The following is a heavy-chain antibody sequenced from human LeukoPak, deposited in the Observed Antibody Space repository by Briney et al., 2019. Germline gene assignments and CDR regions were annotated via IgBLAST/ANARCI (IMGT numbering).Heavy chain of an antibody. J-gene: IGHJ4*02. V-gene: IGHV3-7*01. D-gene: IGHD1-26*01. Sequence: GGSLRLSCAASGFTFSSYWMSWVRQAPGKGREGVANIKQDGSEKYYVDSVKGRFTISRDNAKNSLYLQMNSLRAEDTAVYYCARDPSLGGYYEILGYFDYWGQGTLVTVSS. CDR2: IKQDGSEK. CDR1: GFTFSSYW. CDR3: ARDPSLGGYYEILGYFDY.